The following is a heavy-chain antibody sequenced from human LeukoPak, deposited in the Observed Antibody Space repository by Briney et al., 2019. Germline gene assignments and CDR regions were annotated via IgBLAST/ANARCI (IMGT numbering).Heavy chain of an antibody. CDR2: TGSTGVST. CDR3: AKDPGVVPAHYFDY. V-gene: IGHV3-23*01. J-gene: IGHJ4*02. Sequence: GGSLRLSCAASGLTFSSYAMNWVRQAPGKGLEWVSGTGSTGVSTFYADSVEGRFTVSRDNSKNTLSLQMNSLRAEDTAVYYCAKDPGVVPAHYFDYWGQGTLVTVSS. D-gene: IGHD2-2*01. CDR1: GLTFSSYA.